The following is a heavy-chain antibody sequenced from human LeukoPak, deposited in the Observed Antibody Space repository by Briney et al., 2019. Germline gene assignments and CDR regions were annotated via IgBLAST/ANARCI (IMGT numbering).Heavy chain of an antibody. D-gene: IGHD1-14*01. CDR2: ISSNGGST. CDR1: GFTFSSYA. CDR3: ARGASNRFDY. V-gene: IGHV3-64*02. J-gene: IGHJ4*02. Sequence: GGSLRLSCAASGFTFSSYAMHWVRQAPGKGLEYISAISSNGGSTYYADSVKGRFTISRDNSKNTLYLQMGSLRAEDTAVYYCARGASNRFDYWGQGTLVTVSS.